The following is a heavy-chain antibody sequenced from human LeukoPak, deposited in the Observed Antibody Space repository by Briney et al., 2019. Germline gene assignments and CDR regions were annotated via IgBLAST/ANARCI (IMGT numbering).Heavy chain of an antibody. CDR2: INHSGST. V-gene: IGHV4-34*01. Sequence: SETLSLTCAVYGGSFSGYYWSWIRQPPGKGLEWIGEINHSGSTNYNPSLKSRVTISVDTSKNQFSLKLSSVTAADTAVYYCARGQGYDFWSGFRPSMYYYYMDVWGKGTTVTVSS. D-gene: IGHD3-3*01. CDR3: ARGQGYDFWSGFRPSMYYYYMDV. J-gene: IGHJ6*03. CDR1: GGSFSGYY.